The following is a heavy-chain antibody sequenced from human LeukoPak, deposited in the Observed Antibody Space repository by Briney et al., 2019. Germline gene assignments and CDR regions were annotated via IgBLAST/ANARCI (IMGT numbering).Heavy chain of an antibody. D-gene: IGHD3-3*01. V-gene: IGHV3-23*01. CDR2: ISGSGGST. Sequence: PGGSLRLSCAASGFTFSSYWMSWVRQAPGKGLEWVSGISGSGGSTYYADSVRGRFTISRDNSKNTLYLQMNSLRADDTAVFYCAEVGYDDFWNHFDFWGQGTLVTVSS. J-gene: IGHJ4*02. CDR3: AEVGYDDFWNHFDF. CDR1: GFTFSSYW.